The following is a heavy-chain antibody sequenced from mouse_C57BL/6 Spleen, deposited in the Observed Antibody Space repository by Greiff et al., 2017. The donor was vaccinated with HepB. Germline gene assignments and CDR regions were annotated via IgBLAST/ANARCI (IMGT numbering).Heavy chain of an antibody. CDR3: ARSHYSNYGD. D-gene: IGHD2-5*01. V-gene: IGHV1-67*01. Sequence: VTLVESGPELVRPGVSVKISCKGSGYTFTDYAMHWVKRSHAKSLEWIGVISTYYGDASYNQKFKDKATMTVDKSSSTAYMELARLISEDAAVYYCARSHYSNYGDWGQGTTLTVSS. CDR2: ISTYYGDA. CDR1: GYTFTDYA. J-gene: IGHJ2*01.